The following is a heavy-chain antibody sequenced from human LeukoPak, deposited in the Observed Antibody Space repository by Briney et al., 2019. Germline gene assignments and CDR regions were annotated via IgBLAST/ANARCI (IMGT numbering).Heavy chain of an antibody. Sequence: PSETLSLTCTVSGGSASSGSYYWSWIRQPPGKGLEWIGYIYYSGSTNYNPSLKSRDTISVDTSKNQFSLKLSSVTAADTAVYYCARYSSSSGGMDVWGKGTTVTVSS. CDR3: ARYSSSSGGMDV. D-gene: IGHD6-13*01. CDR1: GGSASSGSYY. CDR2: IYYSGST. J-gene: IGHJ6*04. V-gene: IGHV4-61*01.